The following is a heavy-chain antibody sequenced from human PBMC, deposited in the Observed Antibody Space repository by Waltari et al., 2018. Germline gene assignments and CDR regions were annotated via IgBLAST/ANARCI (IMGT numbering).Heavy chain of an antibody. CDR3: GRIAFGDDGGYFQH. CDR2: MQYRGST. J-gene: IGHJ1*01. CDR1: GGSLSPIYH. V-gene: IGHV4-39*01. D-gene: IGHD4-17*01. Sequence: QLQLQESGPGLVKPSETLSLTCTVSGGSLSPIYHWGWIRQPPGKGLEWMGNMQYRGSTFYNPSLKSRVTISLDTSKNQFSLRLSSVGAADTAVYFCGRIAFGDDGGYFQHWGQGTLVTVSS.